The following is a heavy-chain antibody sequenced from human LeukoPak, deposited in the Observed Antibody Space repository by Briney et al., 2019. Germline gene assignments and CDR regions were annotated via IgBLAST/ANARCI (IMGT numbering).Heavy chain of an antibody. J-gene: IGHJ4*02. CDR1: GFTFSNYA. V-gene: IGHV3-23*01. D-gene: IGHD5-18*01. CDR3: ARETVDTPMAHPLDH. CDR2: ISDSGVTA. Sequence: GGSLRLSCAASGFTFSNYAMSWVRQAPGQGLDWVSAISDSGVTAYYADSVKGRFTISRDNAKNSLYLQMNSLRAEDTAVYYCARETVDTPMAHPLDHWGQGTLVTVSS.